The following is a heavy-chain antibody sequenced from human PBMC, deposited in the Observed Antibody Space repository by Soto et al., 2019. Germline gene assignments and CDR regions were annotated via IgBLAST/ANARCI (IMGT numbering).Heavy chain of an antibody. CDR2: IYHSGSI. V-gene: IGHV4-4*02. D-gene: IGHD6-6*01. CDR1: GGSISSSNW. Sequence: QVQLQESGPGLVKPSGTLSLTCAVSGGSISSSNWWSWVRQPPGKGLEWIGEIYHSGSINYHPSLKSRSTISVEKSKDQVSLKLSSVTAGDTAVYYCARESSSSSPGNYWGQGTLVTVSS. J-gene: IGHJ4*02. CDR3: ARESSSSSPGNY.